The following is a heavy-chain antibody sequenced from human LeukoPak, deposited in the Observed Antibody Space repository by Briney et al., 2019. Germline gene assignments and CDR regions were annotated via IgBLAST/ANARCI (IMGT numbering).Heavy chain of an antibody. Sequence: GGSLRLSCAASGFTFSGYSMNWVRQAPGKGLEWVSYISPSSSTIYYADSVKGRFTISRDNAKNSLSLQMNSLRDEDTAVYYCASSSSLGNWGQGTLVTVSS. CDR2: ISPSSSTI. J-gene: IGHJ4*02. D-gene: IGHD6-6*01. CDR3: ASSSSLGN. V-gene: IGHV3-48*02. CDR1: GFTFSGYS.